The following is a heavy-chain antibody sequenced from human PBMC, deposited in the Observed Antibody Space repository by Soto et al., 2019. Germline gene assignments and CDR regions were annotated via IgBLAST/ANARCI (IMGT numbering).Heavy chain of an antibody. J-gene: IGHJ6*02. D-gene: IGHD1-7*01. CDR2: INPSGGST. CDR3: ARDGRETGTTLYGMDV. V-gene: IGHV1-46*01. Sequence: GASVKVSCKASGYTFTSYYMHWVRQAPGQGLEWMGIINPSGGSTSYAQKFQGRVTMTRDTSTSTVYMELSSLRSEDTAVYYCARDGRETGTTLYGMDVSPQGTTVTVSS. CDR1: GYTFTSYY.